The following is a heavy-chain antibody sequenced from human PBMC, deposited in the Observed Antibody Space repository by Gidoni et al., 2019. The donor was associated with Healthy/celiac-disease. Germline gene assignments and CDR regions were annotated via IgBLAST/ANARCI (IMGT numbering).Heavy chain of an antibody. CDR3: TREDSSSRYYYYGMDV. CDR1: GFTFGDYA. J-gene: IGHJ6*02. V-gene: IGHV3-49*05. D-gene: IGHD6-6*01. Sequence: EVQLVESGGGLVKPGRSLRLSCTASGFTFGDYAMSWFRQAPGKGLEWVGFIRSKAYGGTTEYAASVKGRFTISRDDSKSIAYLQMNSLKTEDTAVYYCTREDSSSRYYYYGMDVWGQGTTVTVSS. CDR2: IRSKAYGGTT.